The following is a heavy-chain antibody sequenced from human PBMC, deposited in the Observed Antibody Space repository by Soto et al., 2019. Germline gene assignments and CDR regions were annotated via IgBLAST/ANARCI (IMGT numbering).Heavy chain of an antibody. V-gene: IGHV4-59*01. J-gene: IGHJ4*02. D-gene: IGHD3-10*01. CDR2: IYYSGST. CDR3: ARGGYYYGSGSNEPLDY. CDR1: GGSISSYY. Sequence: QVQLQESGPGLVKPSETLSLTCTVSGGSISSYYWSWIRQPPGKGLAWIGYIYYSGSTNYNPSLKSRVTMSVDTSKNQFSLKLSSVTAADTAVYYCARGGYYYGSGSNEPLDYWGQGTLVTVSS.